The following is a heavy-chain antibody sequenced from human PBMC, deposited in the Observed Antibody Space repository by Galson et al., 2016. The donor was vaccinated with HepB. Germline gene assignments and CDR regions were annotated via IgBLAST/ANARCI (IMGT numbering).Heavy chain of an antibody. Sequence: SETLSLTCSVSGGSISSSSHYWGWIRQPPGKGLEWIGTVYYSGSTYYNPSLQSRVTMSVDTSKNHVSLKLSSVTAADTAVYYCARRRRSSGWYFDYWGQGTLVTVSS. D-gene: IGHD6-19*01. CDR1: GGSISSSSHY. CDR2: VYYSGST. CDR3: ARRRRSSGWYFDY. V-gene: IGHV4-39*02. J-gene: IGHJ4*02.